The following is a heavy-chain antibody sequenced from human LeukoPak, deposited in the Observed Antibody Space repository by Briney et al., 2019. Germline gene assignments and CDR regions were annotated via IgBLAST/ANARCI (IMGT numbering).Heavy chain of an antibody. Sequence: GGSLRLSCAASGFTFSSYSMNWVRQAPGKGLKWVSTINDNGDGTYYADSVKGRFTISRDNSYNTVSLQMNSLRDEDTGVYYCAKGLRTGVGPYMGYHYYMDVWGKGATVTVPS. V-gene: IGHV3-23*01. CDR2: INDNGDGT. CDR3: AKGLRTGVGPYMGYHYYMDV. CDR1: GFTFSSYS. D-gene: IGHD3-16*01. J-gene: IGHJ6*03.